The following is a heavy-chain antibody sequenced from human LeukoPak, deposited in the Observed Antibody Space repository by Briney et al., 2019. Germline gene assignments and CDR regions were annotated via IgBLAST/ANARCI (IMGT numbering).Heavy chain of an antibody. CDR3: AKASRVSNADAVL. D-gene: IGHD1-1*01. CDR2: LRGNGDT. J-gene: IGHJ4*02. Sequence: GGSLTLSCAASGFTFSSYAMSWVREAPARGLEWVSSLRGNGDTFYADSVKGRFTLSRDESRNTVYLHLNNLRVEDTAVYYCAKASRVSNADAVLWGQGTMVTVSS. CDR1: GFTFSSYA. V-gene: IGHV3-23*01.